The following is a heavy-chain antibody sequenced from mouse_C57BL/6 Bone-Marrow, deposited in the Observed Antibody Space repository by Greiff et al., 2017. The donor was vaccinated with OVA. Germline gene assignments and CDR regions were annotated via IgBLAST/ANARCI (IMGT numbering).Heavy chain of an antibody. J-gene: IGHJ4*01. D-gene: IGHD1-1*01. V-gene: IGHV5-12*01. CDR1: GFTFSDYY. CDR3: ARLRGDYYAMDY. Sequence: EVQVVESGGGLVQPGGSLKLSCAASGFTFSDYYMYWVRQTPEKRLEWVAYISNGGGSTYYPDTVKGRFTISRDNAKNTLYLQMSRLKSEDTAMYYCARLRGDYYAMDYWGQGTSVTVSS. CDR2: ISNGGGST.